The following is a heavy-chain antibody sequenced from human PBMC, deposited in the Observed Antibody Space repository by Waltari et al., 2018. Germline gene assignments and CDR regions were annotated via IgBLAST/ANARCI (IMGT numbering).Heavy chain of an antibody. CDR3: ARLPDTAMAIHPVDY. CDR2: IYYSGST. Sequence: QLQLQESGPGLVKPSETLSLTCTVSGGSISSSSYYWGWIRQPPGKGLEWIGRIYYSGSTSYNPSLKISVTISVDTSKNQFSLKLSFVTAADTAVYYCARLPDTAMAIHPVDYWGQGTLVTVSS. V-gene: IGHV4-39*01. CDR1: GGSISSSSYY. J-gene: IGHJ4*02. D-gene: IGHD5-18*01.